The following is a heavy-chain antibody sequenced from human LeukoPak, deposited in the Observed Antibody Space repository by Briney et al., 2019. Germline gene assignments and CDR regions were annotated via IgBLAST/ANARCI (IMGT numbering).Heavy chain of an antibody. J-gene: IGHJ4*02. Sequence: GGSLRLSCAASEFTFSSYNMNWVRQAPGKGLEWVAVISYDVGKKYYADSVKGRFTISRDNSKNTLYLQMNSLRAEDTAVYYCAKDDYYDTSGYRDWGQGTLVTVSS. V-gene: IGHV3-30*18. D-gene: IGHD3-22*01. CDR3: AKDDYYDTSGYRD. CDR1: EFTFSSYN. CDR2: ISYDVGKK.